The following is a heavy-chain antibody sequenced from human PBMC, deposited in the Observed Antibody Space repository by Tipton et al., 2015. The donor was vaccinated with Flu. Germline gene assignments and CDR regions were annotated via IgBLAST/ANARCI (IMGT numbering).Heavy chain of an antibody. D-gene: IGHD3-10*01. J-gene: IGHJ3*02. CDR1: GYTFTSYG. V-gene: IGHV1-18*04. CDR3: ARTDHGSGSYYNSPDAFDI. CDR2: ISAYNGNT. Sequence: QSGPEVKKPGASVKVSCKASGYTFTSYGISWVRQAPGQGLEWMGWISAYNGNTNYAQKLQGRVTMTTDTSTSTAYMELRSLRSDDTAVYYCARTDHGSGSYYNSPDAFDIWGQGTMVTVSS.